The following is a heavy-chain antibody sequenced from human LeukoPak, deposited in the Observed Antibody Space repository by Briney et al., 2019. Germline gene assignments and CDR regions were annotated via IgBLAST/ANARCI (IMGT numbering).Heavy chain of an antibody. CDR2: INPNSGGT. J-gene: IGHJ4*02. Sequence: ASVKVSCKASEYTFTGYYMHWVRQAPGQGLEWMGWINPNSGGTNYAQKFQGRVTMTRDTSISTAYMELSRLRSDDTAVYYCASRSGSYSTWVDYWGQGTLVTVSS. CDR3: ASRSGSYSTWVDY. CDR1: EYTFTGYY. D-gene: IGHD1-26*01. V-gene: IGHV1-2*02.